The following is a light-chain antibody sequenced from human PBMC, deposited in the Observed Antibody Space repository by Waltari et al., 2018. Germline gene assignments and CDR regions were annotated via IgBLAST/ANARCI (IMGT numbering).Light chain of an antibody. CDR1: QSISSNY. Sequence: EIVLTQSPGTLSLSQGERVTLSCRASQSISSNYLAWYQQKPGQAPRLLLYGASNRATGIPNRFSGSGSGTAFSLTVSRLEPEDFAVYYCLQYGSSPWTFGRGTKVEIK. CDR3: LQYGSSPWT. CDR2: GAS. J-gene: IGKJ1*01. V-gene: IGKV3-20*01.